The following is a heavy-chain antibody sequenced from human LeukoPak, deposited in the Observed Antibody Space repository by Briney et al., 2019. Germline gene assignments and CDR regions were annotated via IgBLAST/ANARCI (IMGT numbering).Heavy chain of an antibody. CDR2: ISGGGART. J-gene: IGHJ4*02. V-gene: IGHV3-23*01. D-gene: IGHD6-19*01. Sequence: GGSLRLSCAASGFTFNNYAMSWVRQAPGKGLEWVSGISGGGARTYYPDSVKGRFTISRDNSKNTLYLQMNSLRAEDTAVYYCASGDSSGWYLDYWGQGTLVTVSS. CDR1: GFTFNNYA. CDR3: ASGDSSGWYLDY.